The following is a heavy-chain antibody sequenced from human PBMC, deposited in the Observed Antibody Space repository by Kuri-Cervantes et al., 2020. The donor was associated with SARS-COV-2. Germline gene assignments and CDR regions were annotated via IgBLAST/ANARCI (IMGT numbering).Heavy chain of an antibody. CDR1: GGTFSSYT. CDR2: IIPILGIA. Sequence: SVKVSCKASGGTFSSYTISWVRQAPGQGLEWMGRIIPILGIANYAQKFQGRVTITADKSTSTAYMELSSLRSEDTAVYYCARDPPSPYCSGGSCRTDVWGQGTTVTVSS. J-gene: IGHJ6*02. D-gene: IGHD2-15*01. V-gene: IGHV1-69*04. CDR3: ARDPPSPYCSGGSCRTDV.